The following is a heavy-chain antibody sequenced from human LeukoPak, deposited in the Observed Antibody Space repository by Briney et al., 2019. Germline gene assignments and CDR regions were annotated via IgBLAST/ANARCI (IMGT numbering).Heavy chain of an antibody. D-gene: IGHD7-27*01. CDR1: GGTFSSYA. Sequence: SVKVSFKASGGTFSSYAISWVRQAPGQGLEWMGGIIPIFGTANCAQKFQGRVTITADESTSTAYMELSSLRSEDTAVYYCARDNRGSVPYGMDVWGQGTTVTVSS. J-gene: IGHJ6*02. CDR3: ARDNRGSVPYGMDV. V-gene: IGHV1-69*13. CDR2: IIPIFGTA.